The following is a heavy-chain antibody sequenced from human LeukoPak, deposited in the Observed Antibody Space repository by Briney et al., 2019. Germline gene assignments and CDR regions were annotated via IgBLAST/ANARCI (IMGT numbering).Heavy chain of an antibody. D-gene: IGHD2-15*01. V-gene: IGHV3-33*01. CDR1: GFTFSSYD. CDR3: ARETGIAATRRSLDY. Sequence: GGSLRLSCAASGFTFSSYDMHWVRQAPGKGLEWVAVIWYDGSNKYYADSVKGRFTISRDNSKNTLYLQMNSLRAEDTAVYYCARETGIAATRRSLDYWGQGTLVTVSS. J-gene: IGHJ4*02. CDR2: IWYDGSNK.